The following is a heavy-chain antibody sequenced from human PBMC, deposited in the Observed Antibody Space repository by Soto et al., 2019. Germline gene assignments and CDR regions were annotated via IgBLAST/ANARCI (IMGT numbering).Heavy chain of an antibody. J-gene: IGHJ6*02. V-gene: IGHV4-30-2*01. CDR3: ARGGSHSSRGYVDV. CDR1: GGSISGGIYS. Sequence: QVQLQESGSGLVKPSQTLSLTCTVSGGSISGGIYSWSWIRQPPGKGLEWIGYIYQSGTTYYNPSLKSRVTISIDRSKNQFSLRLNSVTAADTAVYYCARGGSHSSRGYVDVWGQGTTVTVSS. D-gene: IGHD6-25*01. CDR2: IYQSGTT.